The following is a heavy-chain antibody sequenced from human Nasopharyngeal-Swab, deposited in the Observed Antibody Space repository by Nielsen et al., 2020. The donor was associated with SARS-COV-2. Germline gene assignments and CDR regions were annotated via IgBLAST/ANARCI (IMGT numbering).Heavy chain of an antibody. V-gene: IGHV4-38-2*02. CDR3: VHLWLPGF. D-gene: IGHD2-21*01. CDR2: IYHSGNT. J-gene: IGHJ4*02. Sequence: SETLSLTCTVSGYSISSGCYWGWIRQPPGKGMEWIASIYHSGNTYYNPSLKSRVTISVDTSKNQFSLKLNSVTAADTALYFCVHLWLPGFWGQGTLVTVSS. CDR1: GYSISSGCY.